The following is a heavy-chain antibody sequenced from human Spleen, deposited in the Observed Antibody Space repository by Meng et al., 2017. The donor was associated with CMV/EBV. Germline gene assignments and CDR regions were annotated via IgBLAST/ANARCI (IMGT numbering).Heavy chain of an antibody. Sequence: SCAASGFTVSSKYMSWVRQAPGKGLEWVSVIYSGGYTYYADSVKGRVTISRDNSKNTLYLQMNSLRAEDTAVYYCAREGYYDYYYFDYWGQGTLVTVSS. CDR3: AREGYYDYYYFDY. CDR2: IYSGGYT. V-gene: IGHV3-53*01. CDR1: GFTVSSKY. D-gene: IGHD3-16*01. J-gene: IGHJ4*02.